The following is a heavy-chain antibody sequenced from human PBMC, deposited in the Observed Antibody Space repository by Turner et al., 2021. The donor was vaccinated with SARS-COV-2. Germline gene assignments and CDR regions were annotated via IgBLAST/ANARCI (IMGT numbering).Heavy chain of an antibody. J-gene: IGHJ6*02. Sequence: EVQLVESGGGCVQPGGSLRLSCAASGFTFSSYAMNWVRQAPGKGLEWVSYISSSSSTIYYADSVKGRFTISRDNAKNSLYLQMNSLRAEDTAVYYCARVDGMDVWGQGTTVTVSS. CDR2: ISSSSSTI. CDR1: GFTFSSYA. CDR3: ARVDGMDV. V-gene: IGHV3-48*01.